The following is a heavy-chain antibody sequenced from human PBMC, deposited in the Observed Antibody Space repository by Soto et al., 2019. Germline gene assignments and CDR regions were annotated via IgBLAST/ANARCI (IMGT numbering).Heavy chain of an antibody. J-gene: IGHJ3*02. Sequence: GGSLRLSCAASGFTFSSYWMRWVRQAPGKGLVWVSRINSDGSSTSYADSVKGRFTISRDNAKNTLYLQMNSLRAEDTAVYYCAVDYGDYQGAFDIWGQGTIVTVSS. CDR1: GFTFSSYW. V-gene: IGHV3-74*01. D-gene: IGHD4-17*01. CDR2: INSDGSST. CDR3: AVDYGDYQGAFDI.